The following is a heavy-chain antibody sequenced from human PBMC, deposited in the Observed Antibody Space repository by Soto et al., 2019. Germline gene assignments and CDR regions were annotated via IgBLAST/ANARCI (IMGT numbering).Heavy chain of an antibody. J-gene: IGHJ4*03. CDR3: AKDRHSRRDSFQY. V-gene: IGHV3-23*01. Sequence: PVGSLRLSCAASVFTFSSSAISCVRHSPGKGLEWVSAVSANGQGIYYADSVRGRFTISRDNSKNTVFLHMDSLSAEDTAVYYCAKDRHSRRDSFQYLGQGTLVTGSS. CDR1: VFTFSSSA. CDR2: VSANGQGI.